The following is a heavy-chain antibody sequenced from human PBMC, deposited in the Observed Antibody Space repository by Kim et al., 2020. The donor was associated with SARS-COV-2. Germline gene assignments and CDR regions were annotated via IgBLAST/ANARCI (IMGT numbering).Heavy chain of an antibody. Sequence: AESVKARFTISRDNSKNTLYLQMISLMDEDTAIYYCAKVAGITAPLDALYIWGLGTMVTVSS. CDR3: AKVAGITAPLDALYI. J-gene: IGHJ3*02. V-gene: IGHV3-23*01. D-gene: IGHD1-20*01.